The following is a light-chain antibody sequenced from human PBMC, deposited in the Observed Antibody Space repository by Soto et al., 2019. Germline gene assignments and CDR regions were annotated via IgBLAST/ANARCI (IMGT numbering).Light chain of an antibody. CDR2: DAS. V-gene: IGKV3-11*01. Sequence: EILLTQSPATLSLSPGERATLSSRASQSVDKFFAWYQQNPGQAPRLLIFDASYRDTGVPDRFSATGAGTDFTLPISRLEPEDFSVYYCQQRSSGPATFGPGTKVDIK. CDR1: QSVDKF. CDR3: QQRSSGPAT. J-gene: IGKJ3*01.